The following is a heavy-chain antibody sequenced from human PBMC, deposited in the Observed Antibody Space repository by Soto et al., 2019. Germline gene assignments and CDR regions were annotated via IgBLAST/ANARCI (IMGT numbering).Heavy chain of an antibody. V-gene: IGHV1-18*01. J-gene: IGHJ6*02. D-gene: IGHD1-26*01. Sequence: QVQLVQSGPEVKKPGASVKVSCEASGYTFTTSGISWVRQAPGQGLEWMGWISTYNGDTNSAQKFQGRVTMTADTSTGTAYMELMSLKSDDTAVYYCARQGSGPYYYYGLDVWGQGTTVTVSS. CDR3: ARQGSGPYYYYGLDV. CDR2: ISTYNGDT. CDR1: GYTFTTSG.